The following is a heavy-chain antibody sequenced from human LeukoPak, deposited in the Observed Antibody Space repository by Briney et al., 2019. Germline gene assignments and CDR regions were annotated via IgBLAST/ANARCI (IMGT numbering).Heavy chain of an antibody. CDR3: ARDRESSGYYY. V-gene: IGHV3-23*01. CDR1: GFTFSSYA. D-gene: IGHD3-22*01. J-gene: IGHJ4*02. Sequence: AGGSLRLSCAASGFTFSSYAMTWVRQAPGKGLEWVSASTGSGGTTYYADSVMGRFTISRDNSKNSLYLQMNSLRAEDTAVYYCARDRESSGYYYWGQGTLVTVSS. CDR2: STGSGGTT.